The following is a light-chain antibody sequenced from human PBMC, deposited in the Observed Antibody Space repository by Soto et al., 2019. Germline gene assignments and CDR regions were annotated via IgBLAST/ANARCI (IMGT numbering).Light chain of an antibody. J-gene: IGLJ3*02. CDR3: QPWSSGTGWV. CDR2: LNSDGSH. CDR1: SGLSSHA. V-gene: IGLV4-69*02. Sequence: QLVLTQSPSASASLGDSVKLTCTLTSGLSSHAIAWHQQRPERGPRYLMKLNSDGSHIKGDGIPDRFSGSSSGAARYLTISSLQSEDEADYYCQPWSSGTGWVFGGGTKLTVL.